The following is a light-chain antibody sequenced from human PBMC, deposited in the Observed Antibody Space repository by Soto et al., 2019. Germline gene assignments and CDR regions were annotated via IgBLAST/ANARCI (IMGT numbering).Light chain of an antibody. J-gene: IGLJ1*01. Sequence: QSVLTQPPSVSGAPGQGVTISCTGSSSNIGAGYDVHWYQQLPGTAPKLLIYGNSNRPSGVPDRFSGSRSVTSASLAITGLPAEDEADYYCQSYDSSLSGSRVFGTGIKLTVL. CDR2: GNS. CDR3: QSYDSSLSGSRV. CDR1: SSNIGAGYD. V-gene: IGLV1-40*01.